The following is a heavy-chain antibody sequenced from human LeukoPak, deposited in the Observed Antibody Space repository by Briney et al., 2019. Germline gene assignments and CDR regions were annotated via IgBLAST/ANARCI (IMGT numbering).Heavy chain of an antibody. Sequence: GRSLRPSFAASAFTFSEYAMRWVCQAPEKRLEWVAVISYDGSNEYYADSVEGRFTISRDNSKNTLYLQMSSLRVEDTPVYYCAIANTGMVRGYYYYMDGWGKATTVTVSS. CDR2: ISYDGSNE. CDR3: AIANTGMVRGYYYYMDG. J-gene: IGHJ6*03. V-gene: IGHV3-30*15. D-gene: IGHD5-18*01. CDR1: AFTFSEYA.